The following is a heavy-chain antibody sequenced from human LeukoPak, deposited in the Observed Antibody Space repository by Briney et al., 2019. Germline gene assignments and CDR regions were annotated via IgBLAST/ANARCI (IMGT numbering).Heavy chain of an antibody. CDR1: GGSISSGDYY. D-gene: IGHD2-2*01. CDR3: ARYCSSTSCYPFDY. J-gene: IGHJ4*02. Sequence: SQTLSLTCTVSGGSISSGDYYWSWIRQPPGKGLEWIGYIYYSGSTYYNPSLKSRVTISVDTSKNQFSLKLSFVTAADTAVYYCARYCSSTSCYPFDYWGQGTLVTVSS. V-gene: IGHV4-30-4*08. CDR2: IYYSGST.